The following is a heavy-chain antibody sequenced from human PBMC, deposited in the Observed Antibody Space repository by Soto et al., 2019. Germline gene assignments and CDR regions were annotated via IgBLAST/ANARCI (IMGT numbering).Heavy chain of an antibody. V-gene: IGHV1-69*06. CDR2: IIPIFGTA. CDR3: ARDRSNYYDSSGYAQFDY. J-gene: IGHJ4*02. CDR1: GGTFSSYA. D-gene: IGHD3-22*01. Sequence: GASVKVSCKASGGTFSSYAISWVRQAPGQGLEWMGGIIPIFGTANYAQKFQGRVTITADKSTSTAYMELSSLRSEDTAVYYCARDRSNYYDSSGYAQFDYWGQGTLVTVSS.